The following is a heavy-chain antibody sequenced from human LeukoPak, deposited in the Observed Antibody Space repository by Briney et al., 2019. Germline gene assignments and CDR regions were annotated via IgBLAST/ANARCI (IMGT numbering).Heavy chain of an antibody. CDR2: ISSSSSYI. Sequence: GGSLRLSCAASGFTFSSYSMNWVRQAPGKGLEWVSSISSSSSYIYYADSVKGRFTISRDNAKNSLYLQMNSLRAEDTAVYYCARDLISSYYGSGYYYMDVWGKGTTVTVSS. CDR1: GFTFSSYS. CDR3: ARDLISSYYGSGYYYMDV. J-gene: IGHJ6*03. V-gene: IGHV3-21*01. D-gene: IGHD3-10*01.